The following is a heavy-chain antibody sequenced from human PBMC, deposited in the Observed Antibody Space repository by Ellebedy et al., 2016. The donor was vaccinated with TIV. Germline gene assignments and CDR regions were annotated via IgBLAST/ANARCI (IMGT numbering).Heavy chain of an antibody. D-gene: IGHD3-22*01. CDR3: ARGSDSRKVGY. Sequence: SETLSLTCAVYGGSFSGYYWSWIRQPPGKGLEWIGEIHPSGSTNYNPSLESRVTMSVDTSKNQFSLRLSSVTAADTAVYYCARGSDSRKVGYWGQGTLVTVSS. J-gene: IGHJ4*02. CDR2: IHPSGST. CDR1: GGSFSGYY. V-gene: IGHV4-34*01.